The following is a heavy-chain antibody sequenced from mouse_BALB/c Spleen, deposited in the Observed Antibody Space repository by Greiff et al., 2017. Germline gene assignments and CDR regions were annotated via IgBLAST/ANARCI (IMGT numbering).Heavy chain of an antibody. D-gene: IGHD2-10*02. CDR1: GYAFSSSW. V-gene: IGHV1-82*01. Sequence: QVQLQQSGPELVKPGASVKISCKASGYAFSSSWMNWVKQRPGQGLEWIGRIYPGDGDTNYNGKFKGKATLTADKSSSTAYMQLSSLTSVDSAVYFCARGYGNSWFAYWGQGTLVTVSA. J-gene: IGHJ3*01. CDR2: IYPGDGDT. CDR3: ARGYGNSWFAY.